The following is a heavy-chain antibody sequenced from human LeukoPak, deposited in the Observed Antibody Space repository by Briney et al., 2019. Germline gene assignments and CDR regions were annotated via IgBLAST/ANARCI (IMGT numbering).Heavy chain of an antibody. CDR1: GGSFSGYY. CDR3: ARLSSGYYSSWFDP. Sequence: SETLSLTCAVYGGSFSGYYWSWIRQPPGKGLEWIGEINHSGSTNYNPSLKSRVTISVDTSKNQFSLKLSSVTAADTAVYYCARLSSGYYSSWFDPWGQGTLVTVSS. V-gene: IGHV4-34*01. D-gene: IGHD3-22*01. J-gene: IGHJ5*02. CDR2: INHSGST.